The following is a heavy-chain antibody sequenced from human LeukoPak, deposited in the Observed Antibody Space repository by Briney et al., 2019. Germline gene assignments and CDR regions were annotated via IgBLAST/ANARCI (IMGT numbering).Heavy chain of an antibody. CDR3: ATATTGYSSSWYD. J-gene: IGHJ4*02. CDR1: GFTFSSYW. CDR2: IKQDGSEK. D-gene: IGHD6-13*01. V-gene: IGHV3-7*03. Sequence: GGSLRLSCAASGFTFSSYWMSWVRQAPGKGLEWVANIKQDGSEKYYVDSVKGRFTISRDNAKNSLYLQMNSLRAEDTAVYYCATATTGYSSSWYDWGQGTLVTVSS.